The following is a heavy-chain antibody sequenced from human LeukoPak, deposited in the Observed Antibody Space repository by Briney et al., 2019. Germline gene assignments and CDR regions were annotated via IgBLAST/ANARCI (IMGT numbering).Heavy chain of an antibody. J-gene: IGHJ4*02. V-gene: IGHV1-18*01. D-gene: IGHD3-10*01. Sequence: ASVKDSCKASGYTFTSYGISWVGQPPGQELEWMGWISAYNGNTNYSQKLQDGVTMTTDTSTSTAYMELRSLRSDDTAVYYCARDTYYYGSGSYFPSAPSFDYWGQGTLVTVSS. CDR2: ISAYNGNT. CDR1: GYTFTSYG. CDR3: ARDTYYYGSGSYFPSAPSFDY.